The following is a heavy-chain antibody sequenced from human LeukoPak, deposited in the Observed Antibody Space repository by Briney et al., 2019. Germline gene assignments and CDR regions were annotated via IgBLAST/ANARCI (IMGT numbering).Heavy chain of an antibody. Sequence: PSETLSPTCAVYGGSFSGYYWSWIRQPPGKGLEWIGEINHSGSTNYNPSLKSRVTISVDTSKNQFSLKLNSVTAADTAVYYCARGKQCYYDSSGYYTSHYYYYGMDVWGQGTTVTVSS. J-gene: IGHJ6*02. D-gene: IGHD3-22*01. CDR3: ARGKQCYYDSSGYYTSHYYYYGMDV. CDR2: INHSGST. CDR1: GGSFSGYY. V-gene: IGHV4-34*01.